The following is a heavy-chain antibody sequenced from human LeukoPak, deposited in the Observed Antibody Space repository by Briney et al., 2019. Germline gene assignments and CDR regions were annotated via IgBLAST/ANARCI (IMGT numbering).Heavy chain of an antibody. CDR1: GFTFSSYG. V-gene: IGHV3-48*02. D-gene: IGHD5-18*01. J-gene: IGHJ4*02. CDR3: ARGRGYTYGLYYFDY. Sequence: GGSLRLSCAASGFTFSSYGMNWVRQAPGKGLEWVSYITTSGNTIYYADSVKGRFTISRDNAKNSLYLQMNSLTDEDTAVYYCARGRGYTYGLYYFDYWGQGTLVIVSS. CDR2: ITTSGNTI.